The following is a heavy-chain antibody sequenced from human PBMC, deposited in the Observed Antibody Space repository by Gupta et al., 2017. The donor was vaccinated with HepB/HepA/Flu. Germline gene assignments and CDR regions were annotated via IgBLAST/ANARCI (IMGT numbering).Heavy chain of an antibody. Sequence: EVQLVESGGGLVKPGGSLRLSCAASGFTFSSYSMNWVRQAPGKGLEGVSSISRSSSYIYYADSVKGRVTIARDNAKNSLYLQRKSRRAEETAVYYCARAGVIVVVPAAYCAYYMDVWGKGTTVTVSS. CDR3: ARAGVIVVVPAAYCAYYMDV. J-gene: IGHJ6*03. D-gene: IGHD2-2*01. CDR2: ISRSSSYI. CDR1: GFTFSSYS. V-gene: IGHV3-21*01.